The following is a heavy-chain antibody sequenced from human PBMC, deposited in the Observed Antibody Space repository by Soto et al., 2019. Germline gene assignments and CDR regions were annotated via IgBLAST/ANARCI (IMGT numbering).Heavy chain of an antibody. J-gene: IGHJ6*02. CDR3: AKVKQQLANYYFYGMDV. CDR1: GFTFSRYW. Sequence: EVQLVESGGGLVQPGGSLRLSCAASGFTFSRYWMSWVRQAPGKGLEWVANIKQDGGENYYVDSVKGRFTISRDNARHSVYLQMNSLRAEDTAVYYCAKVKQQLANYYFYGMDVWGQGTTVTVSS. D-gene: IGHD6-13*01. CDR2: IKQDGGEN. V-gene: IGHV3-7*03.